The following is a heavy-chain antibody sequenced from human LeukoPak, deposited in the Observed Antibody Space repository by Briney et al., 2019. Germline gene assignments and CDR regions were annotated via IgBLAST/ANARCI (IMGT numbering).Heavy chain of an antibody. D-gene: IGHD4-11*01. CDR1: GFTFSSYG. CDR2: ISYDGSNK. CDR3: TKSRSGSSNWALQVFDN. Sequence: GGSLRLSCAASGFTFSSYGMHWVRQAPGKGLEWVAVISYDGSNKYYADSVKGRFTISRDNSKNTLYLQMNSLRAEDTAVYYCTKSRSGSSNWALQVFDNWGQGALVTVSS. V-gene: IGHV3-30*18. J-gene: IGHJ4*02.